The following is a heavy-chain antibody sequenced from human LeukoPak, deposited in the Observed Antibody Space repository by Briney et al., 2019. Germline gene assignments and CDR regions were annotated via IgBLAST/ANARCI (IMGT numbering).Heavy chain of an antibody. CDR1: GFTFSSYG. J-gene: IGHJ4*02. CDR3: ARVGRPGSYYFDY. D-gene: IGHD3-10*01. CDR2: ISYDGSNK. Sequence: GGSLRLSCAASGFTFSSYGMHWVRQAPGKGLEWVAVISYDGSNKYYADSMKGRFTISRDNSKNSLYLQMNSLRAEDTAVYYCARVGRPGSYYFDYWGQGTLVTVSS. V-gene: IGHV3-30*03.